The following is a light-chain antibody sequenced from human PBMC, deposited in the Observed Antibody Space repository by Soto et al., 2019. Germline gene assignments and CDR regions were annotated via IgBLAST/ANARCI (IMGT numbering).Light chain of an antibody. CDR2: GNS. J-gene: IGLJ1*01. CDR3: QSHDSSLSAYV. V-gene: IGLV1-40*01. Sequence: QSVLTQPPSVSGAPGQRVTISCTGSSSNIGAGYDVPWYQQLPGTAPKLLISGNSNRPSGVPDRFSGSKSGTSASLAITGLQAEDEADFYCQSHDSSLSAYVFGTGTKVTVL. CDR1: SSNIGAGYD.